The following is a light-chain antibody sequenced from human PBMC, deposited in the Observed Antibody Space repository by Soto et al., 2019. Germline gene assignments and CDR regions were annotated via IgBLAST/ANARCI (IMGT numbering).Light chain of an antibody. CDR1: SSDVGGYNY. CDR2: EVS. CDR3: LSYADTAYV. J-gene: IGLJ1*01. Sequence: QSALTQPPSASGSPGQSVTISCAGTSSDVGGYNYVSWYQQYPGKVPRLMMYEVSDRPSVVPDLFSGSKSGNTPFLTVSVHQAEDEADYYCLSYADTAYVFGAGTKVTVL. V-gene: IGLV2-8*01.